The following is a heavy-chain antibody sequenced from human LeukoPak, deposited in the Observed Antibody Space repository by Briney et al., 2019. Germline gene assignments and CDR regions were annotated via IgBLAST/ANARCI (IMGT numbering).Heavy chain of an antibody. CDR2: ISGSGGST. V-gene: IGHV3-23*01. J-gene: IGHJ4*02. D-gene: IGHD5/OR15-5a*01. CDR3: AKSSPNVYYISGDY. CDR1: GFTFSNYA. Sequence: GGSLRLSCAASGFTFSNYAMSWVRQAPGKGLEWVSAISGSGGSTYYADSVKGRFTISRDNSKNTLYLQMNSLRAEDTAVYYCAKSSPNVYYISGDYWGQGTLVTVSS.